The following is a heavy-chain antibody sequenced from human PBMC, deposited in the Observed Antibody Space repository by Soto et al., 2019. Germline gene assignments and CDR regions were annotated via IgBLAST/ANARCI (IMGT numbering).Heavy chain of an antibody. Sequence: PGGSLRLSCAASGFTFSSYSMNWVRQAPGKGLEWVSYISSSSSTIYNADSVKGRFTISRDNAKNSLYLQMNSLRAEDTAVYYCARDQQWLVNYYYYYGLDVWGQGTTVTVSS. CDR3: ARDQQWLVNYYYYYGLDV. D-gene: IGHD6-19*01. V-gene: IGHV3-48*01. CDR1: GFTFSSYS. J-gene: IGHJ6*02. CDR2: ISSSSSTI.